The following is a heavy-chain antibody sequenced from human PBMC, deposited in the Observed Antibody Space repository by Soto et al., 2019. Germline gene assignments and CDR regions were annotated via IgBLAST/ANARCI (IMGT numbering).Heavy chain of an antibody. D-gene: IGHD2-15*01. CDR3: ARGSGYCSDGSCYGNAEYFQH. V-gene: IGHV4-34*01. CDR1: GGSFSGYY. CDR2: INHSGST. Sequence: QVQLQQWGAGLLKPSETLSLTCAVYGGSFSGYYWSWIRQPPGKGLEWIGEINHSGSTNYNPSLKSRVTISVDTSKNQFSLKLSSVTAADTAVYYCARGSGYCSDGSCYGNAEYFQHWGQGTLVTVSS. J-gene: IGHJ1*01.